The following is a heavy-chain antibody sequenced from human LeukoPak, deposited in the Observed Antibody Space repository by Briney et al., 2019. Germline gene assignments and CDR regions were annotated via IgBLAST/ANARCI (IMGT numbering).Heavy chain of an antibody. CDR1: GGTFSSYA. Sequence: ASVKVSCKASGGTFSSYAISWVRLAPGQGLEWMGGIIPIFGTANYAQKFQGRVTITADESTSTAYMELSSLRSEDTAVYYCARDLPCRIAVAGTDDYYYGMDVWGQGTTVTVSS. V-gene: IGHV1-69*13. D-gene: IGHD6-19*01. CDR3: ARDLPCRIAVAGTDDYYYGMDV. CDR2: IIPIFGTA. J-gene: IGHJ6*02.